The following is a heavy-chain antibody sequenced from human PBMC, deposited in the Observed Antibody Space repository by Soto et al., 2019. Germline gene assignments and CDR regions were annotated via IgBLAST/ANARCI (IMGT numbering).Heavy chain of an antibody. CDR3: ARARTMVRGPAY. CDR1: GYSFTSYA. J-gene: IGHJ4*02. D-gene: IGHD3-10*01. V-gene: IGHV1-3*01. CDR2: INAGNGNT. Sequence: AAVKVSCKASGYSFTSYAMHWVRQAPGQRLEWMGWINAGNGNTKYSQKFQGRVTITRDTSASTAYMELSSLRSEDTAVYYCARARTMVRGPAYWGQGTLVTVSS.